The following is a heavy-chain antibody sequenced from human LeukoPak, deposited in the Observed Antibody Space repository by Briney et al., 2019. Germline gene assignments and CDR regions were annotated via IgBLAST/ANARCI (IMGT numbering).Heavy chain of an antibody. Sequence: GGSLRLSCAASGFTFSGSAMHWVRQASGKGLEWVGRIRSKANSYATAYAASVKDRFTISRDDSRKTAYLQMNSLRAEDTAVYYCARDIEAAGLFLDYWGQGTLVTVSS. CDR1: GFTFSGSA. CDR3: ARDIEAAGLFLDY. CDR2: IRSKANSYAT. V-gene: IGHV3-73*01. J-gene: IGHJ4*02. D-gene: IGHD6-13*01.